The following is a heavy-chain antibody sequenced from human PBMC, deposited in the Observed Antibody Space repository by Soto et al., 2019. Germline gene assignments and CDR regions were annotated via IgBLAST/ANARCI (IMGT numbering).Heavy chain of an antibody. CDR2: ISYDGSIQ. CDR1: GFAVSSYG. J-gene: IGHJ4*02. CDR3: VSDRGYGHASVPYS. D-gene: IGHD5-18*01. V-gene: IGHV3-30*03. Sequence: QAQLVESGGGVVQPGRSLRLSCAASGFAVSSYGMHWVRQAPGTGLEWVAVISYDGSIQHYADSVKGRFTISRDNSKNTVLLQMSSLRAEDTAVYYCVSDRGYGHASVPYSWGQGTLVSVSS.